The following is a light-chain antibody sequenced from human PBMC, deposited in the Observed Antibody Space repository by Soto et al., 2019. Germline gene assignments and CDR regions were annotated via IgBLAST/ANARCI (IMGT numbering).Light chain of an antibody. CDR1: NIGSNG. Sequence: SYELTQPPSVSVAPGQSARITCGGNNIGSNGVNWYQQRPGQAPVLVVFDDTDRPSGIPERFSGSNSGNTATLTISRVEAGDEADYYCQVWDSSSDHSVFGTGTKVT. CDR2: DDT. V-gene: IGLV3-21*02. CDR3: QVWDSSSDHSV. J-gene: IGLJ1*01.